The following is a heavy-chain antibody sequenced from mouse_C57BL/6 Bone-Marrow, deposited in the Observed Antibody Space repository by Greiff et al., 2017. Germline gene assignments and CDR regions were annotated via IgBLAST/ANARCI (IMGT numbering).Heavy chain of an antibody. V-gene: IGHV5-4*01. CDR3: ARAWGGYFDV. D-gene: IGHD4-1*01. Sequence: EVQLVESGGGLVKPGGSLKLSCAASGFTFSSYALSWVRQTPEKRLEWVATISDGGSYTYYPANVKGGFTISRDNATNNRYLQMSHLKSEDTAMYYCARAWGGYFDVWGTGTTVNAPS. J-gene: IGHJ1*03. CDR1: GFTFSSYA. CDR2: ISDGGSYT.